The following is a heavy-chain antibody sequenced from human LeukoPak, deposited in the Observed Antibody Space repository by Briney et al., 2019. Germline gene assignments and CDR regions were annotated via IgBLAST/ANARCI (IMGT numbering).Heavy chain of an antibody. J-gene: IGHJ4*02. D-gene: IGHD5-12*01. V-gene: IGHV3-21*01. CDR2: ISSRSSYI. CDR3: AREGRGYSAYDRRGAIDY. Sequence: SGGSLRLSCAASGFTFSSYSVNWVRQAPGKGLEWVSSISSRSSYIYYADSVKGRFTISRDNAKNSLYLQMNSLRAEDTAVYYCAREGRGYSAYDRRGAIDYWGQGTLVIVSS. CDR1: GFTFSSYS.